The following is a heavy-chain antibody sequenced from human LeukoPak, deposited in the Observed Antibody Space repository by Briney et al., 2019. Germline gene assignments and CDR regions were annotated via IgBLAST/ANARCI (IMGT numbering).Heavy chain of an antibody. V-gene: IGHV4-59*01. CDR1: GGSISSYY. D-gene: IGHD3-22*01. CDR3: ARAVGSMIVD. CDR2: IYYSGAT. Sequence: PSETLSLTCTVSGGSISSYYWSWIRQPPGKGLEWVGHIYYSGATNYNPSLKSRVTISVDTSKNQFSLKLSSVTAADTAVYYCARAVGSMIVDWGQGTLVTVSS. J-gene: IGHJ4*02.